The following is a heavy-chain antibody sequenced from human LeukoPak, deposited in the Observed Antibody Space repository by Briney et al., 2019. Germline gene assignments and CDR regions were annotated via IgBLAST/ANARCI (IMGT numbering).Heavy chain of an antibody. V-gene: IGHV1-2*06. CDR1: GGTFSSYA. Sequence: GASVKVSCKASGGTFSSYAISWVRQAPGQGLEWMGRINPNSGGTNYAQKFQGRVTMTRDTSISTAYMELSRLRSDDTAVYYCARSLPSWPASMYYFDYWGQGTLVTVSS. D-gene: IGHD2-2*01. CDR3: ARSLPSWPASMYYFDY. CDR2: INPNSGGT. J-gene: IGHJ4*02.